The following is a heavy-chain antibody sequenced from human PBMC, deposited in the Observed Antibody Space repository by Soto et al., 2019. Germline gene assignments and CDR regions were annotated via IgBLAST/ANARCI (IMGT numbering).Heavy chain of an antibody. J-gene: IGHJ2*01. CDR1: GLTFDDYS. D-gene: IGHD3-16*01. Sequence: EVQLVEYGGGLVRPGRSLRLSCAASGLTFDDYSMHWVRQAPGKGLEWVSGISWSRVKIDYADSVKGRFTISRDNAKNTLYLQMNRLRPEDTAFYDCTKLFGDSKYEDWYFDLWGRGTLVTVSS. CDR2: ISWSRVKI. V-gene: IGHV3-9*01. CDR3: TKLFGDSKYEDWYFDL.